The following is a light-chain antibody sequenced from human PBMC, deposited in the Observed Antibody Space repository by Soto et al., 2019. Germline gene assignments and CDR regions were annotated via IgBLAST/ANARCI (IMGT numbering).Light chain of an antibody. V-gene: IGKV3-20*01. Sequence: EIVLTQSPGTLSFSPGERATLSCRASQSIISDSLAWYQQKPGQAPRLLISGASSRATGIPDRFSGSGSGTDFTLKITRVEAEDVGVYYCMQATHSPWAFGQGTKLEIK. CDR1: QSIISDS. CDR2: GAS. CDR3: MQATHSPWA. J-gene: IGKJ1*01.